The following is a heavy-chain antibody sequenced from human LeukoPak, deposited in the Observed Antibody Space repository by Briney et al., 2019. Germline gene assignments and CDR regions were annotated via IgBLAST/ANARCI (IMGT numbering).Heavy chain of an antibody. CDR2: IIPIFGTA. CDR3: ARDRGFEGVDY. J-gene: IGHJ4*02. V-gene: IGHV1-69*05. Sequence: SVKVSCKASGYTFTSYDINWVRQATGQGLEWMGRIIPIFGTANYAQKFQGRVTITTDESTSTAYMELSSLRSEDTAVYYCARDRGFEGVDYWGQGTLVTVSS. D-gene: IGHD3-9*01. CDR1: GYTFTSYD.